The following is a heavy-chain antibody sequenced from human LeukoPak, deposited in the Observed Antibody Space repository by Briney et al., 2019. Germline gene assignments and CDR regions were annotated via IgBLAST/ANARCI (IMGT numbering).Heavy chain of an antibody. CDR3: ARSGVGARDFDH. Sequence: PSQTLSLTCTVSGGSISSGGYYWSWIRQPPGKGLEWIGFTYHSGSTYYNPSLMSRLSISVDRSKNQFSLKLNSVTAADTAVYYCARSGVGARDFDHWGQGTLVTVSS. CDR1: GGSISSGGYY. CDR2: TYHSGST. D-gene: IGHD1-26*01. V-gene: IGHV4-30-2*01. J-gene: IGHJ4*02.